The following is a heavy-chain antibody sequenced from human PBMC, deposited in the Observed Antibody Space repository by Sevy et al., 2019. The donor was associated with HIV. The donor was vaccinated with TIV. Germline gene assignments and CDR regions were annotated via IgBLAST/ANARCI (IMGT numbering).Heavy chain of an antibody. D-gene: IGHD2-21*02. Sequence: ASVKVSCKTSGYAFSNYGIVWVRQAPGQGLEWLGWISGFNGNKHYAEKFQDRVSMTIDTATDTFYMDLRSLTSDETGVYYCARERGKDGDSGFDYWGQGTLVTVSS. CDR2: ISGFNGNK. CDR3: ARERGKDGDSGFDY. J-gene: IGHJ4*02. V-gene: IGHV1-18*01. CDR1: GYAFSNYG.